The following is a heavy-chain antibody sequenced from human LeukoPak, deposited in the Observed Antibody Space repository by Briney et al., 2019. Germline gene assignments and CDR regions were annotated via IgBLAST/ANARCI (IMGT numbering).Heavy chain of an antibody. CDR1: GRSISSGGYY. CDR2: IYYSGST. V-gene: IGHV4-31*03. Sequence: SQTLSLTCTVSGRSISSGGYYWSWIRQHPGKGLEWIGYIYYSGSTYYNPSLKSRVTISVDTSKNQFSLKLSSVTAADTAVYYCASVYYDPPHYFDYWGQGTLVTVSS. J-gene: IGHJ4*02. CDR3: ASVYYDPPHYFDY. D-gene: IGHD3-3*01.